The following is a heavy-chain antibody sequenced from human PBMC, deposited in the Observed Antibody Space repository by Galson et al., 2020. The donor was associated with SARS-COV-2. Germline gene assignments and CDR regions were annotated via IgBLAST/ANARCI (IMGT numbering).Heavy chain of an antibody. CDR1: GGSISSYY. Sequence: ASETLSLTCTVSGGSISSYYWSWIRQSPPKGLEWIGYMYYSGSSNYNHPLKSRVIISVDTSNNQFSLKLSSVTAADTAVYYCARLGPGAYKLFDAFHIWGQGTMVTVSS. J-gene: IGHJ3*02. CDR3: ARLGPGAYKLFDAFHI. CDR2: MYYSGSS. V-gene: IGHV4-59*01. D-gene: IGHD2-2*01.